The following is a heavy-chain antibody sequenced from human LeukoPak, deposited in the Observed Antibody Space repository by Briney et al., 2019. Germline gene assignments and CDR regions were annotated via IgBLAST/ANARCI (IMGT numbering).Heavy chain of an antibody. CDR1: GYSFSSYW. CDR2: IYPGDSDT. Sequence: LGESLKLSCKGSGYSFSSYWIGWVRQMPGKGLEWMGIIYPGDSDTRYSPTFQGQVTISADKSISTAYLQWSSLKASDTAMYYCARLAGYYDFWTGSDYYYMDVWGKGTTATVSS. D-gene: IGHD3-3*01. V-gene: IGHV5-51*01. CDR3: ARLAGYYDFWTGSDYYYMDV. J-gene: IGHJ6*03.